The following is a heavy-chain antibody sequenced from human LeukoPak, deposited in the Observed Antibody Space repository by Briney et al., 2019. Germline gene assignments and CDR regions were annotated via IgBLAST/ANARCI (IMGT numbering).Heavy chain of an antibody. CDR3: AREALSSGYYDDY. V-gene: IGHV4-38-2*02. CDR1: GYSISSGYY. D-gene: IGHD3-22*01. CDR2: IYHSGST. Sequence: SETLSLTCTVSGYSISSGYYWGWIRQPPGKGLEWIGSIYHSGSTYYNPSLKSRVTISVDTSKNQFSLKLSSVTAADTAVYYCAREALSSGYYDDYWGQGTLVTVSS. J-gene: IGHJ4*02.